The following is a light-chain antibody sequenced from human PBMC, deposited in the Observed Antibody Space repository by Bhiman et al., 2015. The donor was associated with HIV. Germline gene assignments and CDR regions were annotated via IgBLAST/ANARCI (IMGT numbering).Light chain of an antibody. Sequence: QSVLTQPPSVSGAPGQRVTISCTGRSSNIGAGYDVHWYQQLPGTAPKLLIYGNSNRPSGVPDRFSGSKSGTSASLAITGLQAEDEADYYCQSYDSSLSVVVFGGGTKPDRP. J-gene: IGLJ2*01. CDR2: GNS. V-gene: IGLV1-40*01. CDR3: QSYDSSLSVVV. CDR1: SSNIGAGYD.